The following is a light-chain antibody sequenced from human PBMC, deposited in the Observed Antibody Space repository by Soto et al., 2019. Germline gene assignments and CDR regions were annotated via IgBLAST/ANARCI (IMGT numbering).Light chain of an antibody. CDR3: ETWDFNPRV. V-gene: IGLV4-60*02. CDR2: LEGSGSY. J-gene: IGLJ3*02. CDR1: SGHSSYI. Sequence: QLVLTQSSSASASLGSSVKLTCTLSSGHSSYIIAWHQQQPGKAPRYLMKLEGSGSYNKGSGVPDRFSGSSSGADRYLTISPLQFEDEADYYCETWDFNPRVFGGGTKVTVL.